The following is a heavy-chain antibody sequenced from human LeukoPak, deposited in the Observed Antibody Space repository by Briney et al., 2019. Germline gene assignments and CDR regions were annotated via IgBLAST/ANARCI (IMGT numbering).Heavy chain of an antibody. Sequence: GGSLGLSCAASGFTFSGSVMHWVRQASGKGLEWVGRIRSKANSYATTYAASVKGRFTISRDDSKNTAYLQMNSLKTEDTAVYYCTTTFLDYGDYDNWGQGTLVTVSS. CDR2: IRSKANSYAT. D-gene: IGHD4-17*01. CDR3: TTTFLDYGDYDN. CDR1: GFTFSGSV. V-gene: IGHV3-73*01. J-gene: IGHJ4*02.